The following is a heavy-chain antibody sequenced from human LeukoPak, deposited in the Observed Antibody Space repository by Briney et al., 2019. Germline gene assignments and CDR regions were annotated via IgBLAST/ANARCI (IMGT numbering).Heavy chain of an antibody. CDR2: ISAYNGNT. J-gene: IGHJ5*02. CDR3: ARSTGDLGYCSSTSCYLPYNWFDP. V-gene: IGHV1-18*04. CDR1: GYTFTSYG. Sequence: ASVTVSCTASGYTFTSYGISWVRQAPGQGLEWMGWISAYNGNTNYAQKLQGRVTMTTDTSTSTAYMELRSLRSDDTAVYYCARSTGDLGYCSSTSCYLPYNWFDPWGQGTLVTVSS. D-gene: IGHD2-2*01.